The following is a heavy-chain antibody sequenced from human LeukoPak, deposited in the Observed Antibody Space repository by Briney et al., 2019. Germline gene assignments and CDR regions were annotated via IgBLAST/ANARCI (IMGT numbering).Heavy chain of an antibody. Sequence: GGSLRLSCGPSGFPFSSYSMNWVRQAPGKGREWVSSISSSSSYIYYADSEKGRFTISRDNAKNSLYLQMNSLRAEDTAVYYCASQFRAAAGTGVYWGQGALVTVSS. CDR1: GFPFSSYS. CDR2: ISSSSSYI. J-gene: IGHJ4*02. D-gene: IGHD6-13*01. V-gene: IGHV3-21*01. CDR3: ASQFRAAAGTGVY.